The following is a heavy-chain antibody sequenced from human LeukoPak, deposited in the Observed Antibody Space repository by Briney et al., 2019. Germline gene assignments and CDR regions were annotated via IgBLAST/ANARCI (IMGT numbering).Heavy chain of an antibody. Sequence: PGGSLRLSCAASGFSFSIYAMSWVRQAPGKGLERVSAISGSGGSTYYADSVKGRFTISRDNSKNTLYLQINSLRDEDTAVYYCAKDLYDLVYAISFDYWGQGTLVTVSS. D-gene: IGHD2-8*01. V-gene: IGHV3-23*01. J-gene: IGHJ4*02. CDR1: GFSFSIYA. CDR3: AKDLYDLVYAISFDY. CDR2: ISGSGGST.